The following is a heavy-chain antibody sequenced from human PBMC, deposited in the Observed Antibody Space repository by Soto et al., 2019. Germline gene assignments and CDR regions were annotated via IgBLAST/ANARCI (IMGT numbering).Heavy chain of an antibody. CDR2: IDPRDSYT. J-gene: IGHJ5*02. CDR1: GYSSTTYC. CDR3: AREKSDLELFNWLDP. Sequence: VESLSISCEGSGYSSTTYCISWVLQMPGKGLEWMGAIDPRDSYTKYSPSFQGHVTISVDKSISTAYLQWNSLKASDTAIYYCAREKSDLELFNWLDPWGQGTLVTV. D-gene: IGHD1-7*01. V-gene: IGHV5-10-1*01.